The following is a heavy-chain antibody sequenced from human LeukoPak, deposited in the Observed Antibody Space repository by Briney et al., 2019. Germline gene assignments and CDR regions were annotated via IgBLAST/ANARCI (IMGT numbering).Heavy chain of an antibody. CDR2: IYYSGST. CDR3: ARQIVVVPAAINWFDP. V-gene: IGHV4-30-4*02. D-gene: IGHD2-2*02. J-gene: IGHJ5*02. CDR1: GGSISSGDYY. Sequence: SETLSLTCTVSGGSISSGDYYWSWIRQPPGKGLEWIGYIYYSGSTYYNPSLKSRVTISVDTSKNQFSLKLSSVTAADTAVYYCARQIVVVPAAINWFDPWGQGTLVTVSS.